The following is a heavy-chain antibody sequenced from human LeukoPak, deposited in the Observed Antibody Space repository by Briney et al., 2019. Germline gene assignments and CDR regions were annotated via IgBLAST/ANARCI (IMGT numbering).Heavy chain of an antibody. Sequence: ASVKVSCKASGYTFTGYYMHWVRQAPGQGLEWMGWITPHSGDTNYAQKFQGRVTMTRDTSISTAYMELSRLRSDDTAVYYCARTGIVRGYYYSSMDVWGKGTTVTVSS. CDR2: ITPHSGDT. J-gene: IGHJ6*03. CDR3: ARTGIVRGYYYSSMDV. CDR1: GYTFTGYY. V-gene: IGHV1-2*02. D-gene: IGHD3-10*01.